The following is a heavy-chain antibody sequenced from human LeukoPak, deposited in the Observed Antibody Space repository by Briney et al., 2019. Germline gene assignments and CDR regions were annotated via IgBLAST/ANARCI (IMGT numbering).Heavy chain of an antibody. CDR3: ATRGAQDAFDT. V-gene: IGHV1-3*01. D-gene: IGHD1-26*01. CDR1: GYTFT. CDR2: INAGNGNT. J-gene: IGHJ3*02. Sequence: ASVKVSCKASGYTFTMHWVRQAPGQRLEWMGWINAGNGNTKYSQKFQGRVTITRDTSASTAYMELSSLRSEDTAVYYCATRGAQDAFDTWGQGTMVTVSS.